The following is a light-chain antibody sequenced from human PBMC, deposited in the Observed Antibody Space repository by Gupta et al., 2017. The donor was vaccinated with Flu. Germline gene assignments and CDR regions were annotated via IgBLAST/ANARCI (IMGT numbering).Light chain of an antibody. CDR2: TAS. Sequence: PSSLSASVGDRVVITCRASQTITRYLEWYQQKPGRAPNLLIYTASNLQSGVPSRFSGSGSGTDFTLTISSLQPEDFATYYCQQSYSTPYTFGQGTKVEIK. CDR3: QQSYSTPYT. CDR1: QTITRY. V-gene: IGKV1-39*01. J-gene: IGKJ2*01.